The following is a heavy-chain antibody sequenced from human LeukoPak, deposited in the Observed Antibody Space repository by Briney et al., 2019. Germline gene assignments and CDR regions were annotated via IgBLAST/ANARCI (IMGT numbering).Heavy chain of an antibody. J-gene: IGHJ4*02. V-gene: IGHV3-33*01. CDR3: ARDGDYYDSTPTGY. Sequence: PGGSLRLSCAASGFTISSYGMHWVRQAPGKGLEWVAVIWYDGSNKYYADSVKGRFTISRDNSKNTLYLQMNSLRAEDTAVYYCARDGDYYDSTPTGYWGQGTLVTVSS. D-gene: IGHD3-22*01. CDR1: GFTISSYG. CDR2: IWYDGSNK.